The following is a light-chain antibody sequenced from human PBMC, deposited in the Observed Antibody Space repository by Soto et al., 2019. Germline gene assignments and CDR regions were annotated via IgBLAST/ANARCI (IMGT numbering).Light chain of an antibody. Sequence: EIVMTQSPATLSVSPGERATLSCRASQSISTELAWYQQKPGQPPRLLIYSASTSATGVPARFTGSGSGSEFTLTISGLQSEDFAVYYCQQGHNWPLTFGQGTRREI. CDR1: QSISTE. CDR3: QQGHNWPLT. CDR2: SAS. V-gene: IGKV3-15*01. J-gene: IGKJ2*01.